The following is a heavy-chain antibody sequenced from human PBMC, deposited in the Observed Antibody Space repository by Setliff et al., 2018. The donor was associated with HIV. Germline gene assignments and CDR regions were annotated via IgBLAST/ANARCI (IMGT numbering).Heavy chain of an antibody. CDR2: IDHSGNI. Sequence: SETLSLTCAVYGGSFNDYYWTWIRQPPGKGLEWIGEIDHSGNIKYHASLKSRVTISKDTSKNQLSLKLRSVTAADTAVYYCARGLNYYGSGSYLPLGYWGQGTLVTVSS. V-gene: IGHV4-34*01. CDR3: ARGLNYYGSGSYLPLGY. D-gene: IGHD3-10*01. J-gene: IGHJ4*02. CDR1: GGSFNDYY.